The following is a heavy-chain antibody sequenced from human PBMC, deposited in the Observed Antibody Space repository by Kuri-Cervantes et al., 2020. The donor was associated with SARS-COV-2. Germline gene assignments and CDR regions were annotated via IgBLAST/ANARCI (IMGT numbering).Heavy chain of an antibody. CDR2: IHYSWST. CDR1: GGNISSSSYY. Sequence: SGTLSLTCTVSGGNISSSSYYWVWIRQAPGQGLDWIGSIHYSWSTYYNPSLRSRVIITVDTSKKQFSLKLSSVTDADTAVYYCARGGVEFGYWGQGTLVTVSS. V-gene: IGHV4-39*01. J-gene: IGHJ4*02. CDR3: ARGGVEFGY. D-gene: IGHD1-1*01.